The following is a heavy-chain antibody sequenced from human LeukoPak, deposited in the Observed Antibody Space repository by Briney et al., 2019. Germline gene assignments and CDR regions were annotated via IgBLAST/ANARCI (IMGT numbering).Heavy chain of an antibody. CDR3: AVSLTTGGYYGMDV. CDR2: FDPEDGET. Sequence: ASVKVSCKVSGYTLTGLSLHWVRQAPGKGLEWMGRFDPEDGETIYARKFQGRVTMTEDTSTDTAYMELSSLRSEDTAVYFCAVSLTTGGYYGMDVWGQGTTVTVSS. V-gene: IGHV1-24*01. CDR1: GYTLTGLS. J-gene: IGHJ6*02. D-gene: IGHD1-1*01.